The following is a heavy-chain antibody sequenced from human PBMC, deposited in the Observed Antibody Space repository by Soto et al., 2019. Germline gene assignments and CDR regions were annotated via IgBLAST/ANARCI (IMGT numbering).Heavy chain of an antibody. CDR3: ARELSDSGDSWRDYFAC. D-gene: IGHD4-17*01. CDR1: GGSISSGDYY. J-gene: IGHJ4*02. V-gene: IGHV4-30-4*01. CDR2: IYYSGST. Sequence: PSETLSLTCTVSGGSISSGDYYWNWIRQPPGKGLEWIGYIYYSGSTYSNPSLKSRVSMSVDTSKNQFSLKLSSVTAADTAVYYCARELSDSGDSWRDYFACWGQGSLVTVSS.